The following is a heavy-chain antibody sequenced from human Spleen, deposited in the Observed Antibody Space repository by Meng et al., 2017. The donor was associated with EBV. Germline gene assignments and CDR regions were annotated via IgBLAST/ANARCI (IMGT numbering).Heavy chain of an antibody. CDR2: VYCEDDQ. Sequence: HIHLDDSGPMRAKPTKTRPPSWTISWFSRSTRGVGVGWFRPPPGKPLEWRALVYCEDDQRYTPSLKGRLTITNYTSKNQVVLTMTNMDPVDTAPYYCARSFYYDSSNYPRDNWGQGTLVTVSS. CDR1: WFSRSTRGVG. CDR3: ARSFYYDSSNYPRDN. V-gene: IGHV2-5*02. D-gene: IGHD3-22*01. J-gene: IGHJ4*02.